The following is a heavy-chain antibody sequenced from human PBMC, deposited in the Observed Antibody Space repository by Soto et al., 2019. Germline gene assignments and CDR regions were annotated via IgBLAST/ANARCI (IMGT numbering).Heavy chain of an antibody. Sequence: GGSLRLSCAASGFMFSIYEMNWVRQAPGKELEWVSYISSGGINIHYAAPVKGRFTISRDDSKNTLYLQMNSLKTEDTAVYYCTTEAGYSGYESAHWGQGTLVTVSS. V-gene: IGHV3-15*01. CDR2: ISSGGINI. J-gene: IGHJ4*02. D-gene: IGHD5-12*01. CDR1: GFMFSIYE. CDR3: TTEAGYSGYESAH.